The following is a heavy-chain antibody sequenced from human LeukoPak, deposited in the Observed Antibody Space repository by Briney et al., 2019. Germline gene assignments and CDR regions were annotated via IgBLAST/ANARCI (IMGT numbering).Heavy chain of an antibody. J-gene: IGHJ4*02. CDR3: ARTCSSTSCYNY. CDR2: IKQDGSEK. CDR1: GFTFSRYW. Sequence: GGSLRLSCAASGFTFSRYWMRWVRQAPGKGGEWVANIKQDGSEKYYVDAVQGRFTISRDNANNSLYLQMNSLRAEDTAVYYCARTCSSTSCYNYWGQGTLVTVSS. V-gene: IGHV3-7*03. D-gene: IGHD2-2*02.